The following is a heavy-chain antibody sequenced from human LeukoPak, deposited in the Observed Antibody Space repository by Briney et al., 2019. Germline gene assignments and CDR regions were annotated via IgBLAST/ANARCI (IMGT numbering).Heavy chain of an antibody. V-gene: IGHV4-38-2*01. D-gene: IGHD3-10*01. CDR3: ARGIYYLIEY. Sequence: SETLSLTCAVSGYSISSGDYWGWIRQSPGKGLEWIGNIFHSGSIYHNPSLKSRVTISVDTSKNEFSLKLSSVTAADTAVYYCARGIYYLIEYWGQGTLVTVSS. J-gene: IGHJ4*02. CDR1: GYSISSGDY. CDR2: IFHSGSI.